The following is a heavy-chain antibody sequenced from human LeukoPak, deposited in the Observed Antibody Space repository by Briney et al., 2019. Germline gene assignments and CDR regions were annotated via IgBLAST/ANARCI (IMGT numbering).Heavy chain of an antibody. CDR2: IYPGDSGP. D-gene: IGHD1-26*01. Sequence: GESLKISCKVSGYSFNSYCIGWVRQMPGKGLEWMGIIYPGDSGPTYSPSFQGQVTISVDKSINTAYLQWSSLQASDTAMYYCGMSGDRVPLQDDVFDVWGQGTMVTVST. CDR1: GYSFNSYC. V-gene: IGHV5-51*01. CDR3: GMSGDRVPLQDDVFDV. J-gene: IGHJ3*01.